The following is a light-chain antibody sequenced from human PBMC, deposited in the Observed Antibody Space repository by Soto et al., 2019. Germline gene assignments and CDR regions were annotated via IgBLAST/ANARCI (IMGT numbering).Light chain of an antibody. CDR1: QSVNFY. J-gene: IGKJ1*01. CDR3: QQYGDSPVT. CDR2: DAS. Sequence: EIGLTQSPGSLSLSTGERATLSCRASQSVNFYLAWYQQKPGQAPRLLISDASSRATDVPDRFSGSGSGTDFSLTISRLEPEDFAVYYCQQYGDSPVTFGQGTKVDIK. V-gene: IGKV3-20*01.